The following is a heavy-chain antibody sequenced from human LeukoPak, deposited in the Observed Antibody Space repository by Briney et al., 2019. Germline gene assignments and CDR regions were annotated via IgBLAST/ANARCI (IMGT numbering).Heavy chain of an antibody. CDR1: GFTFSSYA. Sequence: GGSLRLSCAASGFTFSSYAMSWVRQAPGKGLEWVSAISGSGGSTYYADSVKGRFTISRDNSKNTPYLQMNSLRAEDTAVYYCARTMRFGGYFDYWGQGTLVTVSS. D-gene: IGHD3-16*01. J-gene: IGHJ4*02. CDR3: ARTMRFGGYFDY. CDR2: ISGSGGST. V-gene: IGHV3-23*01.